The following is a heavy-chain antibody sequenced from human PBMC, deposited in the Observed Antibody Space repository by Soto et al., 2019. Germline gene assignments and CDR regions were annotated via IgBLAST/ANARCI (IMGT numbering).Heavy chain of an antibody. V-gene: IGHV3-11*01. CDR1: GFVFSDYY. CDR2: ISATGNTF. CDR3: ARFHLSVIRGATITSFFFDN. Sequence: PGGSLRLSCAASGFVFSDYYMSWVRQAPGKGLEWVSYISATGNTFYYADSMKGRVAISRDNSKNSLYLQMDSLRGEDTAVYYCARFHLSVIRGATITSFFFDNWGQGTPVTVSS. D-gene: IGHD3-10*01. J-gene: IGHJ4*02.